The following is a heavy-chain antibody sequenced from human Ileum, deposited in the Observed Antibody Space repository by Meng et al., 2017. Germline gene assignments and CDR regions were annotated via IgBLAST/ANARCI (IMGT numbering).Heavy chain of an antibody. CDR3: ARNVGANTGYDY. J-gene: IGHJ4*02. D-gene: IGHD1-26*01. CDR1: GFTFVTNA. CDR2: ISCSGINT. V-gene: IGHV3-23*01. Sequence: GESLKISCAASGFTFVTNAMTWVRQAPGKGLEWVSAISCSGINTYYADSVKGRFTVPRDNSKNTLYLQMNSRGTEDTTVYYCARNVGANTGYDYCGQGIPVVASS.